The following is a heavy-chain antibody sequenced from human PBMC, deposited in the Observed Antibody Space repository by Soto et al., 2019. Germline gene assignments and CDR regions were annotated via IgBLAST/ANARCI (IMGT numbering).Heavy chain of an antibody. CDR2: ISGTGGST. D-gene: IGHD3-22*01. CDR3: AKYGYYDSSGYYCIDD. CDR1: GFTFSSYA. J-gene: IGHJ4*02. Sequence: EVQLLESGGGLVQPGGSLRLSCTASGFTFSSYAVTWVRQAPGEGLEWVSGISGTGGSTFYADSVRGRFTISRDNSKHTLYLQMNSLRAEDTAVYYCAKYGYYDSSGYYCIDDWGQGTLVTVSP. V-gene: IGHV3-23*01.